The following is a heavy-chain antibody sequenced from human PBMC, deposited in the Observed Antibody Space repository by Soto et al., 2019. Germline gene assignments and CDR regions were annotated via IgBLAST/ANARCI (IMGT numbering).Heavy chain of an antibody. CDR2: INTDGRDT. V-gene: IGHV3-74*01. D-gene: IGHD6-13*01. Sequence: GGSLRLSCAASGFTFTSYAMSWVRQAPGKGLVWVSRINTDGRDTICADSVKGRFTISRDDSKNTAYLQMNSLKTEDTAVYYCTRRNSSSWYAYWGQGTLVTVSS. CDR1: GFTFTSYA. CDR3: TRRNSSSWYAY. J-gene: IGHJ4*02.